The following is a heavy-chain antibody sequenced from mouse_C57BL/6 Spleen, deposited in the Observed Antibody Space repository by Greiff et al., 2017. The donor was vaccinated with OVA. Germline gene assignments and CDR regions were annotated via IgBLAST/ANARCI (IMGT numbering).Heavy chain of an antibody. CDR2: IYPRSGKT. Sequence: QVQLQQSGAELARPGASVKLSCRASGYTFTSYGISWVKQGTGQGLGWIGEIYPRSGKTYYNEEFKGKATLTADKSSSTAYMELRSLTSEDSAVYFCADGSSYAAMDYWGQGTSVTVSS. CDR1: GYTFTSYG. J-gene: IGHJ4*01. D-gene: IGHD1-1*01. V-gene: IGHV1-81*01. CDR3: ADGSSYAAMDY.